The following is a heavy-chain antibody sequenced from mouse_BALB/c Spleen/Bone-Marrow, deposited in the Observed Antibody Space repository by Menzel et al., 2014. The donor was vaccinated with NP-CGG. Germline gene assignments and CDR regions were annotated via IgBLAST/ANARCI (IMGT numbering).Heavy chain of an antibody. J-gene: IGHJ2*01. CDR3: ARRGWDGYFDY. Sequence: DVHLVESGGGLVKLGGSLKLSCAASGFTFSSYYMSWVRQTPEKRLELVAAINSNGGSTYYPDTVKGRFTISRDNAKNPLYLQMNSLKSEDTALYYCARRGWDGYFDYWGQGTTLTVSS. D-gene: IGHD4-1*01. CDR2: INSNGGST. V-gene: IGHV5-6-2*01. CDR1: GFTFSSYY.